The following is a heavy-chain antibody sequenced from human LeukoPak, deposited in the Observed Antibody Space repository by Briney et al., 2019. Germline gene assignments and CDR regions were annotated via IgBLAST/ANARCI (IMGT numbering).Heavy chain of an antibody. CDR3: ARFPVTDGSSGWGYYFDY. J-gene: IGHJ4*02. D-gene: IGHD6-19*01. Sequence: PSETLSLTCAVYGVSFSGYYWSWIRQPPGKGLERIGEINHSGSTNYNPSLKSRVTISVDTSKNQFSLKLSSVTAAGTAVYYCARFPVTDGSSGWGYYFDYWGQGTLVTLSS. V-gene: IGHV4-34*01. CDR2: INHSGST. CDR1: GVSFSGYY.